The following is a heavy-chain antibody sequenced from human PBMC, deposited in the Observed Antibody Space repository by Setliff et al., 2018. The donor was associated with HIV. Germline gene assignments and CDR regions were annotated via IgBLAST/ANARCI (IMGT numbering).Heavy chain of an antibody. CDR2: ISHGGST. D-gene: IGHD3-10*01. Sequence: PSQTLSLTCAVYGGSFSAYYWTWIRQPPGKGLEWIGEISHGGSTSYNPSLKSRVTISLDTSKNQFSLNLTSVTAADMAVYYCAGALYSGLSGSYMGLGYWGQGTLVTVSS. V-gene: IGHV4-34*01. J-gene: IGHJ4*02. CDR3: AGALYSGLSGSYMGLGY. CDR1: GGSFSAYY.